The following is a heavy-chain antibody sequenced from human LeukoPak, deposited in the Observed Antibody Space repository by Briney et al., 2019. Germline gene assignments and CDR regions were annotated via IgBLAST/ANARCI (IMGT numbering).Heavy chain of an antibody. CDR1: GFTFSRFD. D-gene: IGHD4-23*01. V-gene: IGHV3-13*01. CDR3: ARGGGGNADFDY. Sequence: PGGSLRLSCAASGFTFSRFDMHWVRQPTGKGLEWVSAINSAGDTFYSGSVKGRFAISREDGRNSLYLHMDSLRAGDTAVYYCARGGGGNADFDYWGQGTLVTVSS. J-gene: IGHJ4*02. CDR2: INSAGDT.